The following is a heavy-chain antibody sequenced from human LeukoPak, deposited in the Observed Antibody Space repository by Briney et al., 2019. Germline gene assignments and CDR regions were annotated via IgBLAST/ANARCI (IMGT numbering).Heavy chain of an antibody. CDR3: ARAPNIDYGDYGEFDY. CDR1: GGSFSGYY. CDR2: INHSGST. D-gene: IGHD4-17*01. V-gene: IGHV4-34*01. J-gene: IGHJ4*02. Sequence: KSSETLSPTCAVYGGSFSGYYWSWIRQPPGKGLEWIGEINHSGSTNYNPSLKSRVTISVDTSKNQFSLKLSSVTAADTAVYYCARAPNIDYGDYGEFDYWGQGTLVTVSS.